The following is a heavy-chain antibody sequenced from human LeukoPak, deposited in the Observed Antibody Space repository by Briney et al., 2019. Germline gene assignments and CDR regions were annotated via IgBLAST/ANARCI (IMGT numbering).Heavy chain of an antibody. CDR2: IRYDGSNK. V-gene: IGHV3-30*02. CDR3: AKGPYGSGRPYYFDY. D-gene: IGHD3-10*01. Sequence: GGSLRLSCAASGFTFSSYGMHWVRQAPGKGLEWVAFIRYDGSNKYYADSVKGRFTISRDNSKNALYLQMNSLRAEDTAVYYCAKGPYGSGRPYYFDYWGQGTLVTVSS. J-gene: IGHJ4*02. CDR1: GFTFSSYG.